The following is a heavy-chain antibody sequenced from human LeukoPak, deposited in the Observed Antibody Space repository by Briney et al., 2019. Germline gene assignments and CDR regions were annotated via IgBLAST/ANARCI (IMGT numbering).Heavy chain of an antibody. CDR1: GGSISRYY. CDR2: VYYGGST. Sequence: SETLSLTCTVSGGSISRYYLSWIRQPPGKGLEWIVYVYYGGSTTYNPSLKSRVTISVDTSKNQFSLKLSSVTAADTAVYYCARDRTGGNWFDPWGQGTLVTVSS. D-gene: IGHD1-26*01. CDR3: ARDRTGGNWFDP. J-gene: IGHJ5*02. V-gene: IGHV4-59*12.